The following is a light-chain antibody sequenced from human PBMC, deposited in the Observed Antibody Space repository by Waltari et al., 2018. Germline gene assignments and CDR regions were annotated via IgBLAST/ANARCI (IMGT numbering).Light chain of an antibody. Sequence: QSVLTQPPSVSGATGPRVTLSCTGSSSNILAGTDIHWNQQLPGTPPKLLIYADNKRPSGVPDRFTGSKSGTSASLAITGRQAEDEADYYCQSYDSSLSGPWVFGGGTKLTVL. CDR1: SSNILAGTD. J-gene: IGLJ3*02. CDR3: QSYDSSLSGPWV. V-gene: IGLV1-40*01. CDR2: ADN.